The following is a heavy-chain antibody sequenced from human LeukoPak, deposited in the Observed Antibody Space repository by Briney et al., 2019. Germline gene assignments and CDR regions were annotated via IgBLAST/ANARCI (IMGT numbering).Heavy chain of an antibody. D-gene: IGHD6-19*01. J-gene: IGHJ4*02. Sequence: GGSLRLSCAASGFTFSSYWMHWVRQAPGKGLVWVSRINSDGSSTSYADSVKGRFTISRDNAKNTLYLQMNSLRAEDTAVYYCAREDKDAVSRVLYSSGWYTTVGVDYWGQGTLVTVSS. CDR1: GFTFSSYW. CDR2: INSDGSST. V-gene: IGHV3-74*01. CDR3: AREDKDAVSRVLYSSGWYTTVGVDY.